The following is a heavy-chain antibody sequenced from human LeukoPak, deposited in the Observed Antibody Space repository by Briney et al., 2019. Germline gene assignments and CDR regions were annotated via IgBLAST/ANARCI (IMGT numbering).Heavy chain of an antibody. Sequence: SVKVSCKASGGTFSSYAISWVRQAPGQGLEWMGGIIPIFGTANYAQKFQGRVTITTDESTSTAYMELSSLRSEDTAVYYCARVGVFSEYSSSSRGFDYWGQGTLVTVSS. CDR3: ARVGVFSEYSSSSRGFDY. D-gene: IGHD6-6*01. CDR2: IIPIFGTA. J-gene: IGHJ4*02. CDR1: GGTFSSYA. V-gene: IGHV1-69*05.